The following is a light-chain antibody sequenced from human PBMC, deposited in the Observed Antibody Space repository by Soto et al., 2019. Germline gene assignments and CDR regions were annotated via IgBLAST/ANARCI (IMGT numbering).Light chain of an antibody. Sequence: QSALTQPPSASGSPGQSVTISCTGTSSDLGGYNYVSWYQQHPGRAPKVMIYEVSKRPSGVPNRFSGSKSGNSASLTVSGLQAEDEADYYCSSYGGRNNLLFGGGTKLTVL. CDR3: SSYGGRNNLL. CDR1: SSDLGGYNY. CDR2: EVS. J-gene: IGLJ2*01. V-gene: IGLV2-8*01.